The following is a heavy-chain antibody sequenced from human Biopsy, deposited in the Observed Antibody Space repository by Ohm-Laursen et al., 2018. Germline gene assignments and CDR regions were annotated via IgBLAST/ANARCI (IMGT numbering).Heavy chain of an antibody. CDR2: IYNTETT. V-gene: IGHV4-39*01. CDR3: ARHPTGFWFDP. Sequence: PGTLSLTCTVSGGSISSSTTYYWAWLRQPPGKGLEWIGSIYNTETTFYNPSLKSRATISVDTSTNQFSLKLSSVTAADTALYFCARHPTGFWFDPWGHGTLVTVSS. CDR1: GGSISSSTTYY. J-gene: IGHJ5*02.